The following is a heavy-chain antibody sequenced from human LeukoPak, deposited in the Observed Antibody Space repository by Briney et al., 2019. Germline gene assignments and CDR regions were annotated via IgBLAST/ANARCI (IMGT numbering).Heavy chain of an antibody. Sequence: ASVKVSCKASGYTFTHYGVTWVRQAPGQGLEWMGWIIVHSGNTHYSQNLQGRVTMTRDTATGTVYMELTSLRSDDTAVYYCTRVANGGVSTFYDFWGQGTLVTVSS. V-gene: IGHV1-18*01. CDR1: GYTFTHYG. J-gene: IGHJ4*02. D-gene: IGHD5/OR15-5a*01. CDR3: TRVANGGVSTFYDF. CDR2: IIVHSGNT.